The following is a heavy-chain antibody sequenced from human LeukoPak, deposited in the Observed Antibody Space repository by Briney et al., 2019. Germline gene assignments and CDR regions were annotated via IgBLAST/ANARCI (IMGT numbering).Heavy chain of an antibody. CDR1: GFTFSSYG. V-gene: IGHV3-30*18. D-gene: IGHD3-10*01. J-gene: IGHJ5*02. Sequence: GGSLRLSCAASGFTFSSYGIHRVRQAPGKGLEWVAVISYDGSNKYYADSVKGRFTISRDNSKNTLYLQMNSLRAEDTAVYYCAKDRTMVRGVIVNWFDPWGQGTLVTVSS. CDR3: AKDRTMVRGVIVNWFDP. CDR2: ISYDGSNK.